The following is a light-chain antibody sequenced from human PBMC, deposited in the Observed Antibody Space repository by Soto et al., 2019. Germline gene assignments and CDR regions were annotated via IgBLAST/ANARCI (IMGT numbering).Light chain of an antibody. V-gene: IGKV3-20*01. CDR2: DAS. Sequence: EIVLTQSPGTLSLSPGERATLSCRASQSVPKDYLAWYPHKPGQAPRLLIHDASSRATGIPDRFSGSGSGTEFTLTISRLEPEDFAVYYCQQCSISPLTFGGGTKVEIK. CDR1: QSVPKDY. CDR3: QQCSISPLT. J-gene: IGKJ4*01.